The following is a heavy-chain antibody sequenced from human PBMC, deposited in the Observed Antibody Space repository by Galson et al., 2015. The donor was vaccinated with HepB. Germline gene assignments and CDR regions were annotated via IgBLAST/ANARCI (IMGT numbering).Heavy chain of an antibody. CDR2: ISSSSSYI. Sequence: SLRLSCAASGFTFSSYSMNWVRQAPGKGLEWVSSISSSSSYIYYADSVKGRFTISRDNAKNSLYLQMNSLRAEDTAVYYCYTSGNSAGVFDYWGQGTLVTVSS. J-gene: IGHJ4*02. CDR1: GFTFSSYS. CDR3: YTSGNSAGVFDY. V-gene: IGHV3-21*01. D-gene: IGHD4-23*01.